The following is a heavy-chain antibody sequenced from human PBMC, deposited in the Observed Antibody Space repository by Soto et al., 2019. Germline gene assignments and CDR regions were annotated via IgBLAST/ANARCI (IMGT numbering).Heavy chain of an antibody. CDR2: ISTYNGNT. Sequence: GASVKVSCEASGDTFTSYGISWVRQAPGQGLEWMGWISTYNGNTKYAQKLQGRVTMTTDTSTSTAYMELRSLRSDDTAVFYCAREMVRGVGSDYWGQGTLVTVS. CDR1: GDTFTSYG. V-gene: IGHV1-18*01. J-gene: IGHJ4*02. CDR3: AREMVRGVGSDY. D-gene: IGHD3-10*01.